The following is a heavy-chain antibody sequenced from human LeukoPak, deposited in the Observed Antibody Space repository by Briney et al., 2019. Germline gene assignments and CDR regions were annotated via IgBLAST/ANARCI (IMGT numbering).Heavy chain of an antibody. CDR1: GYTFTDYF. V-gene: IGHV1-2*02. CDR2: INDYSGGT. Sequence: ASVKVSCKASGYTFTDYFIHWVRQAPEQRREWMGWINDYSGGTNYAQNHQGRVTMTRDTSISTAYMELSRLRSGDTAVYYCARDLLMRDSSGYYSVSYYFDYWGQGTLVTVPS. CDR3: ARDLLMRDSSGYYSVSYYFDY. D-gene: IGHD3-22*01. J-gene: IGHJ4*02.